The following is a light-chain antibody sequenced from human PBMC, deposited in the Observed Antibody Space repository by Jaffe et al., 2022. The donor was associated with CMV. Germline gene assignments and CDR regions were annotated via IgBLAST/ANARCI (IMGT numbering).Light chain of an antibody. V-gene: IGKV3-11*01. CDR1: QSVSSY. CDR3: QQRSSWLWT. Sequence: EIVLTQSPATLSLSPGERATLSCRASQSVSSYLAWYQQKPGQAPRLLIYDASNRATGIPVRFSGSGSGTDFTLTISSLEPEDFAVYYCQQRSSWLWTFGQGTKVEIK. J-gene: IGKJ1*01. CDR2: DAS.